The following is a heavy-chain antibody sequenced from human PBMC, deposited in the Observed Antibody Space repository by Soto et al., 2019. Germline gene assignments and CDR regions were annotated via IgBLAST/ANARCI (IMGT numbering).Heavy chain of an antibody. V-gene: IGHV1-8*01. CDR2: MNPNSGNT. D-gene: IGHD3-3*01. CDR1: GYTFTSYD. J-gene: IGHJ4*02. Sequence: QVQLVQSGAEVKKPGASVKVSCKASGYTFTSYDINWVRQATGQGLEWMGWMNPNSGNTGYAQKFQRKVSMTRSTSISTAYMELSSLRSEDTAVYYCEREKSGYYDYWGQGTLVTVSS. CDR3: EREKSGYYDY.